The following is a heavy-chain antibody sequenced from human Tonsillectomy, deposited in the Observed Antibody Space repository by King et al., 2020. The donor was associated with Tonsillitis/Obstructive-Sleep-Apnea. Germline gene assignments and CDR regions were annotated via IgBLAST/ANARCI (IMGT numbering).Heavy chain of an antibody. V-gene: IGHV1-18*01. CDR3: ARVHYDILTGYPSHYFDY. D-gene: IGHD3-9*01. Sequence: QLVQSGAEVKKPGASVKVSCKASGYTFTSYGISWVRQAPGQGLEWMGWISAYNGNTNYAQKLQGRVTMTTDTSTGTAYMELRSLRSDDTAVFYCARVHYDILTGYPSHYFDYWGQGTLVTVSS. J-gene: IGHJ4*02. CDR1: GYTFTSYG. CDR2: ISAYNGNT.